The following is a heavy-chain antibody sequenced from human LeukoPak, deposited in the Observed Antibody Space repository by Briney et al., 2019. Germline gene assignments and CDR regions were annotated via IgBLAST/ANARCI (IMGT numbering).Heavy chain of an antibody. CDR3: ARRGDDCSSTSCYYYGGYNWFDP. CDR2: IYYSGST. J-gene: IGHJ5*02. Sequence: SETLSLTCTVSGVSISSYYWSWLRQPPGKGLEWIGYIYYSGSTNYNPSLKSRVTISVDTSNNQFSLKLSSVTAADTAVYYCARRGDDCSSTSCYYYGGYNWFDPWGQGTLVTVSS. CDR1: GVSISSYY. V-gene: IGHV4-59*01. D-gene: IGHD2-2*01.